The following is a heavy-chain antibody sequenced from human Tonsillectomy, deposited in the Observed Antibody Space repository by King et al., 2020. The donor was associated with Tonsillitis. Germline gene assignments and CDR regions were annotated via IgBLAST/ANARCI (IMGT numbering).Heavy chain of an antibody. Sequence: VQLVESGGGLVQPGGSLRLSCAASGFNVSSNYMSWVRQAPGKGLEWVSIIYSGDSTYYTDSVKGRFTISTDNFKNKLYLQMKSLRAEDTAVYYCARDLVSEGSGYYYGGFDYWGQGTLVTVSS. CDR3: ARDLVSEGSGYYYGGFDY. CDR2: IYSGDST. V-gene: IGHV3-66*01. D-gene: IGHD3-22*01. CDR1: GFNVSSNY. J-gene: IGHJ4*02.